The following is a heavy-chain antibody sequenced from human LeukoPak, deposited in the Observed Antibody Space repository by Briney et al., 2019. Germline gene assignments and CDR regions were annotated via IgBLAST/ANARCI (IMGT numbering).Heavy chain of an antibody. Sequence: GGPLRLSCAASGFPFRSYAMSWVRQAPGKGLEGVAVISYDESNKYYADSVKGRCTISRDNSKNTLYLQMNSLRAEDTAVYYWGRDGGYYFDYWGQGTLVTVSS. D-gene: IGHD1-14*01. CDR2: ISYDESNK. V-gene: IGHV3-30-3*01. CDR3: GRDGGYYFDY. J-gene: IGHJ4*02. CDR1: GFPFRSYA.